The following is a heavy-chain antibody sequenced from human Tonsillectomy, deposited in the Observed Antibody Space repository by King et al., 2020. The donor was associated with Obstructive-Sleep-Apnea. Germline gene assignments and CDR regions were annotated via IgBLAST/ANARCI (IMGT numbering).Heavy chain of an antibody. CDR1: GFNFSHYG. D-gene: IGHD6-13*01. CDR3: ARRGDGSSWLDN. J-gene: IGHJ4*02. Sequence: VQLVESGGGVVQPGRSLRLSCATSGFNFSHYGMHWVRQAPGKGLGWVAVIWFDGSKLFYSDSVKGRFTISRDNSKNMVYLQMNSLTVEDTAVYYCARRGDGSSWLDNWGQGTLVTVSS. V-gene: IGHV3-33*01. CDR2: IWFDGSKL.